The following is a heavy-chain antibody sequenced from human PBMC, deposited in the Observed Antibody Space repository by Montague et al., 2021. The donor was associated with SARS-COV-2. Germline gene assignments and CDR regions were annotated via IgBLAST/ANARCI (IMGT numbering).Heavy chain of an antibody. J-gene: IGHJ6*02. D-gene: IGHD3-10*01. CDR1: GFTFSSYW. CDR3: ASVGKARYYDGSGSNYYGMDV. CDR2: INSDGSST. Sequence: SLRLSCAASGFTFSSYWMHWVRQAPGKGLVWVSRINSDGSSTSYADSVKGRFTISRDNAKNTLYLQMNSLRAEDTAVYYCASVGKARYYDGSGSNYYGMDVWGQGTTVTVSS. V-gene: IGHV3-74*01.